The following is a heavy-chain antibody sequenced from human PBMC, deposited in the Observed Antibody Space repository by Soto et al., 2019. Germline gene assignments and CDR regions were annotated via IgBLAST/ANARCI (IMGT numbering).Heavy chain of an antibody. CDR1: GFSFSDYY. CDR3: ARGRGGYSPRVGGMDV. J-gene: IGHJ6*02. V-gene: IGHV3-11*01. Sequence: QVQLVESGGGLVKPGGSLRLSCAASGFSFSDYYMSWIRQAPGKGLEWISYISSSGSTIYYADSVKGRVTMSRDNAKNALYLQMNSLRAEDTAVYYCARGRGGYSPRVGGMDVWGQGTTVTVSS. CDR2: ISSSGSTI. D-gene: IGHD5-18*01.